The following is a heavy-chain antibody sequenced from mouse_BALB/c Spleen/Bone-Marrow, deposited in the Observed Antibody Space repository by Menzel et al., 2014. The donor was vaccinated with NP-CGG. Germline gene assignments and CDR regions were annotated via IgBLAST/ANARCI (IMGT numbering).Heavy chain of an antibody. Sequence: LQQSGSELVRPGASVKLSCKASGYTFTSYWMHWVKRRPGQGLEWIGNIYPGTGSTNYDEKFKGKATLTVDTSSSTACMQLSSLTSEDSAVYYCARWLLLDYWGQGTTLTVSS. J-gene: IGHJ2*01. CDR3: ARWLLLDY. D-gene: IGHD2-3*01. V-gene: IGHV1S22*01. CDR1: GYTFTSYW. CDR2: IYPGTGST.